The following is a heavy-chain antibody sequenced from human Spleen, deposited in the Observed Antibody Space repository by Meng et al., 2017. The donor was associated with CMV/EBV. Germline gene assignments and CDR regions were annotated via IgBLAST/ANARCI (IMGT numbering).Heavy chain of an antibody. CDR3: ARDRDGYSLPSDY. J-gene: IGHJ4*02. Sequence: GESLKISCAASKITFSSYAMNWVRQAPGKGLEWVSGISGSGGSTYYADSVKGRFTISRDNSKNTLYLQMNSLRAEDTAVYYCARDRDGYSLPSDYWGQGTLVTVSS. CDR2: ISGSGGST. V-gene: IGHV3-23*01. D-gene: IGHD5-24*01. CDR1: KITFSSYA.